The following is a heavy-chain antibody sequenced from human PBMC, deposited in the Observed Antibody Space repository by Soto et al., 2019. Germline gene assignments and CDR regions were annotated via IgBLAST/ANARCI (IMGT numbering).Heavy chain of an antibody. D-gene: IGHD3-10*01. J-gene: IGHJ2*01. CDR2: IIPIFGTA. CDR1: GGTFSSYA. CDR3: ARDELVRGVPTWYFDL. V-gene: IGHV1-69*12. Sequence: QVQLVQSGAEVKKPGSSVKVSCKASGGTFSSYAISWVRQAPGQGLEWMGGIIPIFGTANYAQKFQGRVTITADEYTSTAYMELSSLRSEDTAVYYCARDELVRGVPTWYFDLWGRGTLVTVSS.